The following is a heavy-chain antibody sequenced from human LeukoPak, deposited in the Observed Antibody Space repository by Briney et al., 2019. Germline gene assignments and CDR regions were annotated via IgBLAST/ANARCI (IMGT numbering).Heavy chain of an antibody. D-gene: IGHD6-13*01. CDR3: TREAAAGIDY. J-gene: IGHJ4*02. CDR1: GFTFSTYW. Sequence: PAGYLRLSCAASGFTFSTYWMSWLPPAPGKGLEWGANPKQDGSEKSYLVSVKGRFTISTDTAKTSLYLQMHSPSPPDTAVYSCTREAAAGIDYWGQRTLVTVSS. V-gene: IGHV3-7*01. CDR2: PKQDGSEK.